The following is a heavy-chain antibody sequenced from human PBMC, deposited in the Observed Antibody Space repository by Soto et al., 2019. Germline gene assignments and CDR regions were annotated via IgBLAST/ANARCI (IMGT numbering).Heavy chain of an antibody. V-gene: IGHV4-34*01. CDR3: ARESARRAIDY. CDR2: INHSGST. CDR1: GGSFSGYY. Sequence: SETLSLTCAVYGGSFSGYYWSWIRQPPGKGLEWIGEINHSGSTNYNPSLKSRVTISVDTSISTAYMELSSLRSEDTAVYYCARESARRAIDYWGQGTLVTVSS. J-gene: IGHJ4*02.